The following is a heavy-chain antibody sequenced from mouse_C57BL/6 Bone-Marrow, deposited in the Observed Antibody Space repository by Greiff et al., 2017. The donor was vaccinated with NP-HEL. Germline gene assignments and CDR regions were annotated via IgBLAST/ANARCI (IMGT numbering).Heavy chain of an antibody. CDR1: GFTFSSYA. V-gene: IGHV5-9-1*02. J-gene: IGHJ4*01. CDR3: TRDRTTVVATKAMDY. CDR2: ISSGGDYI. Sequence: EVQLVESGEGLVKPGGSLKLSCAASGFTFSSYAMSWVRQTPEKRLEWVAYISSGGDYIYYADTVKGRFTISRDNARNTLYLQMSSLKSEDTAMYYCTRDRTTVVATKAMDYWGQGTSVTVSS. D-gene: IGHD1-1*01.